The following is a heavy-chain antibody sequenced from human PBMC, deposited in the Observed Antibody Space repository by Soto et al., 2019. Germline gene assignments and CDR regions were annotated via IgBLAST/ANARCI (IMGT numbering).Heavy chain of an antibody. CDR3: ARWGGWFDP. CDR2: IYYSGST. V-gene: IGHV4-59*01. J-gene: IGHJ5*02. Sequence: TLSLTCTVSGGSISSYYWSWIRQPPGKGLEWIGYIYYSGSTNYNPSLKSRVTISVDTSKNQFSLKLSSVTAADTAVYYCARWGGWFDPWGQGTLVTVSS. D-gene: IGHD3-10*01. CDR1: GGSISSYY.